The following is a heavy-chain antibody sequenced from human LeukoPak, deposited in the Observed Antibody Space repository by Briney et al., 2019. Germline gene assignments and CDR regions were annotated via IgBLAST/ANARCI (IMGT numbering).Heavy chain of an antibody. CDR3: AKDGRFSGSPYFYYMDV. J-gene: IGHJ6*03. D-gene: IGHD1-26*01. CDR2: INWNGGSI. V-gene: IGHV3-9*01. Sequence: PGRSLRLSSVASGFTFGDYPMPWVRQVPGKGLEWVSGINWNGGSIGYADSVKGRFTISRDNAKNSLYLQMNSLRAEDTALYYCAKDGRFSGSPYFYYMDVWGKGTTITVS. CDR1: GFTFGDYP.